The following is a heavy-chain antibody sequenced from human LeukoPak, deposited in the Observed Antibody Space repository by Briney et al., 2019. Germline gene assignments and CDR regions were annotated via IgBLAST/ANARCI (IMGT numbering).Heavy chain of an antibody. CDR1: GFTFSSYW. V-gene: IGHV3-74*01. Sequence: PGGSLRLSCAASGFTFSSYWMHWVRQAPGKGLVWVSRINSDGSSTSYADSVKGRFTISRDNAKNTLYLQMSSLRVEDTAVYYCARGYCSSTSCYTFDYWGQGTLVTVSS. CDR3: ARGYCSSTSCYTFDY. J-gene: IGHJ4*02. D-gene: IGHD2-2*02. CDR2: INSDGSST.